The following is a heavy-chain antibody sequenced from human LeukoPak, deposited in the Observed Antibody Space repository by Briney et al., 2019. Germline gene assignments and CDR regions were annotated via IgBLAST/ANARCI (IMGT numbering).Heavy chain of an antibody. D-gene: IGHD4-17*01. Sequence: PSETLSLTCAVYGGSFSGYYWSWIRQPPGKGLEWIGEINHSGSTNYNPSLKSRVTISVDTSKNQFSLKLSSVTAADTAVYYCARVIEMTTVTTDWFDPWGQGTLVTVSS. CDR3: ARVIEMTTVTTDWFDP. CDR1: GGSFSGYY. CDR2: INHSGST. J-gene: IGHJ5*02. V-gene: IGHV4-34*01.